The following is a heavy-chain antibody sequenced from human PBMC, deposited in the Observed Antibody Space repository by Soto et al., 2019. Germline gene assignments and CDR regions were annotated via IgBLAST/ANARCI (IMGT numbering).Heavy chain of an antibody. V-gene: IGHV3-33*01. CDR3: ARDAQDIVVVPAVVNWFDP. CDR2: NK. D-gene: IGHD2-2*01. Sequence: NKYYADSVKGRFTISRDNSKNTLYLQMNSLRAEDTAVYYCARDAQDIVVVPAVVNWFDPWGQGTLVTVSS. J-gene: IGHJ5*02.